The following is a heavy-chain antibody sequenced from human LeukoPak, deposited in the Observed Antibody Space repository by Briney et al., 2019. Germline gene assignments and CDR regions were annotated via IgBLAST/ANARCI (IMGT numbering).Heavy chain of an antibody. CDR3: ARGGSGDYWVNYYYMDV. D-gene: IGHD4-17*01. V-gene: IGHV4-38-2*01. CDR2: IYHSGST. CDR1: GYSISSGYY. J-gene: IGHJ6*03. Sequence: SEPLSLTCAVSGYSISSGYYWGWIRQPPGKALEWIGSIYHSGSTYYNPSLKSRVTISVDTSKNQFSLKLSSVTAADTAVYYCARGGSGDYWVNYYYMDVWGKGTTITVSS.